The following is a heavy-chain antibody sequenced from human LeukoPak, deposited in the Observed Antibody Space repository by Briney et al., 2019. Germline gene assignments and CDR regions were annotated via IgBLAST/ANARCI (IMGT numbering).Heavy chain of an antibody. J-gene: IGHJ3*02. V-gene: IGHV3-15*01. CDR2: IKTKSEDETT. CDR1: GFTFINAW. CDR3: TDAFDR. Sequence: GGSLRLSCAASGFTFINAWMAWVRQAPGKGLEWVGRIKTKSEDETTDYAAPVKGRFFISRDDSKNMLYLQMNRLKIEDTAVYYCTDAFDRWGLGTMVTVSS.